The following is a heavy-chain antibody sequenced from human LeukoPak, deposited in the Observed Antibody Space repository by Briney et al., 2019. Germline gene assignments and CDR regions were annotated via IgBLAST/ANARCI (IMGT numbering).Heavy chain of an antibody. D-gene: IGHD5-18*01. V-gene: IGHV3-21*01. CDR3: ARHLSGVTGYTYGRGIDY. CDR1: GFTLSSYS. Sequence: GGSLRLSCAASGFTLSSYSMNWVRQAPGKGLEWVSFISSSSSYIYYADSVKGRFTISRDNAKNSLYLQMNSLRAEDTAVYYCARHLSGVTGYTYGRGIDYWGQGTLVTVSS. CDR2: ISSSSSYI. J-gene: IGHJ4*02.